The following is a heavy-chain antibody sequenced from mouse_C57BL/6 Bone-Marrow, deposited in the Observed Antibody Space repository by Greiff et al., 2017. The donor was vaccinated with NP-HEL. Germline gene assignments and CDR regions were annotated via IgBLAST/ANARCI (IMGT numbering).Heavy chain of an antibody. J-gene: IGHJ2*01. CDR3: ARVLLLRLDY. Sequence: EVQLVESGGGLVKPGGSLKLSCAASGFTFSSYAMSWVRQTPEKRLEWVATISDGGSYTYYPDNVKGRFTISRDNAKNKLYLQMSHLKSEDTAMYYCARVLLLRLDYWGQGTTLTVSS. CDR2: ISDGGSYT. V-gene: IGHV5-4*01. D-gene: IGHD1-1*01. CDR1: GFTFSSYA.